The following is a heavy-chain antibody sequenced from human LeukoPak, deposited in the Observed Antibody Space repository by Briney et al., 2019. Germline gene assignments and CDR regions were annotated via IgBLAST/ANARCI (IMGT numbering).Heavy chain of an antibody. J-gene: IGHJ4*02. V-gene: IGHV3-74*01. CDR1: GITFSSYW. Sequence: GGSLRLSCAVSGITFSSYWMPWVRQDPGRGLLWVSRINTQGTYTNYADSVKGRFTISRDNAKNTLYLQMSSLRADDTAVYYCVIDLGDYNDFWGQGTLVSVSS. D-gene: IGHD2-15*01. CDR3: VIDLGDYNDF. CDR2: INTQGTYT.